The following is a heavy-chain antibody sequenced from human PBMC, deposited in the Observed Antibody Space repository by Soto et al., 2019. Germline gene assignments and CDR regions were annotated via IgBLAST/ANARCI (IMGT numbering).Heavy chain of an antibody. Sequence: PGGSLRLSCAASGFTFSSYSMNWVRQAPGKGLEWVSSISSSSSYIYYADSVKGRFTISRDNAKNSLYLQMNSLRAEDTAVYYCARPRGTASSAFEMRGQGTMVTVSS. CDR3: ARPRGTASSAFEM. CDR2: ISSSSSYI. D-gene: IGHD2-21*02. V-gene: IGHV3-21*01. J-gene: IGHJ3*02. CDR1: GFTFSSYS.